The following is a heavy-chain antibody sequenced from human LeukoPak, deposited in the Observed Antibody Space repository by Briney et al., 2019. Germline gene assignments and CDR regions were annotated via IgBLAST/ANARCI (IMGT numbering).Heavy chain of an antibody. CDR1: GYSISSGYY. CDR2: IYHSGST. CDR3: ARVPYGSGWGRVH. V-gene: IGHV4-38-2*02. J-gene: IGHJ4*02. D-gene: IGHD6-19*01. Sequence: SSETLSLTCTVSGYSISSGYYWGWIRQPPGKGLEWIGSIYHSGSTYYNPSLKSRVTIPVDTSKNQFSLKLSSVTAADTAVYYCARVPYGSGWGRVHWGQGTLVTVSS.